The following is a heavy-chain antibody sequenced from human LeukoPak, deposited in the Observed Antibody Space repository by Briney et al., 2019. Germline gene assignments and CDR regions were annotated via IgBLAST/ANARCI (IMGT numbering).Heavy chain of an antibody. V-gene: IGHV1-3*01. CDR1: GYTFTSYT. CDR2: INPGNGNT. J-gene: IGHJ4*02. CDR3: ARDRSSGSCYFHY. D-gene: IGHD1-26*01. Sequence: ASVKVSCKASGYTFTSYTLHWVRQAPGQRLEWMGWINPGNGNTEYSQKFQGRVTITRDTSASTAYMELSSLRSEDMAVYYCARDRSSGSCYFHYWGQGTLVTVSS.